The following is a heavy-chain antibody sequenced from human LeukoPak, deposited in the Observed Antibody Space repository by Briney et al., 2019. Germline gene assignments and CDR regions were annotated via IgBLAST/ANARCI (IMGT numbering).Heavy chain of an antibody. J-gene: IGHJ3*02. Sequence: GGSLRLSCKGSGYSFTSHWIGWVHQMPGKGLEWMGIIYPGDSETRYSPSFQGQVTISADKSISTAYLQWSSLKASDTAVYYCARRYYYDSSGYYLAHDAFDIWGQGTMVTVSS. CDR2: IYPGDSET. D-gene: IGHD3-22*01. V-gene: IGHV5-51*07. CDR1: GYSFTSHW. CDR3: ARRYYYDSSGYYLAHDAFDI.